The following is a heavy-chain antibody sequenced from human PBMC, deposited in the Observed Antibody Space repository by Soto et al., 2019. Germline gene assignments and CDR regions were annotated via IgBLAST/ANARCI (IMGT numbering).Heavy chain of an antibody. D-gene: IGHD2-2*01. CDR2: IDPSDSYT. CDR1: GYSFTSYW. CDR3: ARADIVAVPAAREPFDI. Sequence: GESLKISCKGSGYSFTSYWISWVRQMPGKGLEWMGRIDPSDSYTNYSPSFQGHVTISADKSISTAYLQWSSLKASDTAMYYCARADIVAVPAAREPFDIWGQGTMVTVSS. J-gene: IGHJ3*02. V-gene: IGHV5-10-1*01.